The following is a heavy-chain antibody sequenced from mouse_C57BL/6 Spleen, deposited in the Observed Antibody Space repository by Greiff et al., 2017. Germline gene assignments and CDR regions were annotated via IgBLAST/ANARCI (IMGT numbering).Heavy chain of an antibody. CDR1: GYTFTSYW. V-gene: IGHV1-50*01. CDR3: ARSIDYYAMDD. Sequence: VQLQQPGAELVKPGASVKLSCKASGYTFTSYWMQWVKQRPGQGLEWVGEIDPSDSYTNYTQKFKGKATLTVDTSSSTAYMQLSSLTSEDAAVYYCARSIDYYAMDDWGQGTSVTVSS. CDR2: IDPSDSYT. J-gene: IGHJ4*01.